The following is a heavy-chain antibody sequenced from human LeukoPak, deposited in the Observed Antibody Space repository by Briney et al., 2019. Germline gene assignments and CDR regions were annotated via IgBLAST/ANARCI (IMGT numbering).Heavy chain of an antibody. CDR3: AKDSDTAMVTLYYYYYGMDV. Sequence: GRSLRLSCAASGFTFSSYGMHWVRQAPGKGLEWVAVISYDGSNKYYADSVKGRFTISRDNSKNTLYLQMNSLRAEDTAVYYCAKDSDTAMVTLYYYYYGMDVWGQGTTVTVSS. J-gene: IGHJ6*02. D-gene: IGHD5-18*01. V-gene: IGHV3-30*18. CDR2: ISYDGSNK. CDR1: GFTFSSYG.